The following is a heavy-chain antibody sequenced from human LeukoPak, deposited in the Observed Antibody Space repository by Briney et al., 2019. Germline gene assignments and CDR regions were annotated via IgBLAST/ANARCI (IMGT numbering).Heavy chain of an antibody. Sequence: ASVKVSCKASGYIFTSFGISWVRQAPGQGLEWMGRIIPILGIANYAQKFQGRVTITADKSTSTAYMELSSLRSEDTAVYYCARDGDGGNSDYWGQGTLVTVSS. CDR1: GYIFTSFG. CDR3: ARDGDGGNSDY. J-gene: IGHJ4*02. D-gene: IGHD4-23*01. CDR2: IIPILGIA. V-gene: IGHV1-69*04.